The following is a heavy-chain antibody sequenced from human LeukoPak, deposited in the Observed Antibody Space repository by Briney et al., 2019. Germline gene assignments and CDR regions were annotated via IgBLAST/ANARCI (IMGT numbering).Heavy chain of an antibody. Sequence: SETLSLTCTVSGGSISSSSYYWGWIRQPPGKGLEWIGSIYYSGSTYYNPSLKSRVTISVDTSKNQFFLKLSSVTAADTAVYYCASGELLASLYAFDIWGQGTMVTVSS. V-gene: IGHV4-39*07. CDR2: IYYSGST. D-gene: IGHD1-26*01. CDR3: ASGELLASLYAFDI. CDR1: GGSISSSSYY. J-gene: IGHJ3*02.